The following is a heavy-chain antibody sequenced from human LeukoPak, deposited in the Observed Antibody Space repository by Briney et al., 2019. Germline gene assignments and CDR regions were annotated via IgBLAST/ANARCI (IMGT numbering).Heavy chain of an antibody. Sequence: SETLSLTCAVYGGSFSGYYWSWIRQPPGKGLEWIGEINHSGSTNYNPSLKSRVTISVDTSKNQFSLKLSSVTAADTAVYYCARGLFFGGNSYRLIDHWGQGTLVTVSS. CDR2: INHSGST. CDR3: ARGLFFGGNSYRLIDH. D-gene: IGHD4-23*01. V-gene: IGHV4-34*01. CDR1: GGSFSGYY. J-gene: IGHJ5*02.